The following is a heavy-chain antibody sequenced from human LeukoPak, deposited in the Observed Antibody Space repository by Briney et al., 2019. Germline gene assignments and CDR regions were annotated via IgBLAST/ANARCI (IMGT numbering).Heavy chain of an antibody. CDR2: ISSSSSYI. Sequence: GRSLRPSCAASGFTFSSYSMNWVRQAPGKGLEWVSSISSSSSYIYYADSVKGRFTISRDNAKNSLYLQMNSLRAEDTAVYYCARDASDLTIAPFEYWGQGTLVTVSS. J-gene: IGHJ4*02. CDR1: GFTFSSYS. CDR3: ARDASDLTIAPFEY. V-gene: IGHV3-21*01. D-gene: IGHD6-13*01.